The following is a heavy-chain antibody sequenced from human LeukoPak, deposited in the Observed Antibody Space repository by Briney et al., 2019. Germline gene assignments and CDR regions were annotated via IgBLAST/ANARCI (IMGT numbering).Heavy chain of an antibody. CDR2: MNPNSGNT. CDR1: GYTFTSYD. D-gene: IGHD3-3*01. CDR3: ARATGEDFWSGYQTYYYYMDV. Sequence: GASVKVSCKASGYTFTSYDINWVRQATGQGLEWMGWMNPNSGNTGYAQKFQGRVTMTRNTSISTAYMELSSLRSEDTAVYYCARATGEDFWSGYQTYYYYMDVWGKGTTVTVSS. J-gene: IGHJ6*03. V-gene: IGHV1-8*02.